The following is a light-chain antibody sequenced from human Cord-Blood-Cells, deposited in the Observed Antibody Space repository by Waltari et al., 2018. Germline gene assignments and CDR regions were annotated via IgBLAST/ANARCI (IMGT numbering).Light chain of an antibody. Sequence: QSALTQPASVSGSPGQSITISCTGTTSDVGGYNYVSWYQQHPVKAPKLMIYDVSNRPSGVSNRFSGSKSGNTASLTISGLQAEDEADYYCSSYTSSSTLGGVFGTGTKVTVL. V-gene: IGLV2-14*03. CDR1: TSDVGGYNY. CDR2: DVS. CDR3: SSYTSSSTLGGV. J-gene: IGLJ1*01.